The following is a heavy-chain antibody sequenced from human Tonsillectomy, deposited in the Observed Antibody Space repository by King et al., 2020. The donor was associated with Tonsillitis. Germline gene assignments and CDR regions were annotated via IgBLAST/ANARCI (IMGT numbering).Heavy chain of an antibody. V-gene: IGHV3-48*04. CDR2: TSSSSSTI. J-gene: IGHJ6*02. CDR3: ARDAPVPVLRYYGMDV. CDR1: GFTFSSYS. Sequence: VQLVESGGGLVQPGGSLRLSCAASGFTFSSYSMNWVRQAPGKGLEWVSYTSSSSSTIHYADSVKGRFTISRDNAKNSLYLQMNSLRAEDTAVYYCARDAPVPVLRYYGMDVWGQGTTVTVSS. D-gene: IGHD4-17*01.